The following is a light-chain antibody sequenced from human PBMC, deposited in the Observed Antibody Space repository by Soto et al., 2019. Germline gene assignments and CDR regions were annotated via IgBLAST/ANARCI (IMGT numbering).Light chain of an antibody. CDR2: GAS. Sequence: EIVMTQSPVTLSVSPGERATLSCRASQSVSSKVAWYQQKPGQAPRLLIYGASTRATGIPARFSGSGSGTDFTLTINSLQSEDFAVYYCQFYGDPPKTFGQGTKVDIK. CDR3: QFYGDPPKT. V-gene: IGKV3-15*01. J-gene: IGKJ1*01. CDR1: QSVSSK.